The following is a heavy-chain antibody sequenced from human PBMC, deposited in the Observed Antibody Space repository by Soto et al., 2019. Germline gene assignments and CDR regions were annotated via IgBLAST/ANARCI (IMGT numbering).Heavy chain of an antibody. CDR2: ISYDGSNK. V-gene: IGHV3-30-3*01. Sequence: QVQLVESGGGVVQPGRSLRLSCAASGFTFSSYAMHWVRQAPGKGLEWVAVISYDGSNKYYADSVKGRFTISRDNSKNTLYLQMNRLRAEDTAVYYCARVVDTAMVTWGQGTLVTVSS. J-gene: IGHJ5*02. D-gene: IGHD5-18*01. CDR3: ARVVDTAMVT. CDR1: GFTFSSYA.